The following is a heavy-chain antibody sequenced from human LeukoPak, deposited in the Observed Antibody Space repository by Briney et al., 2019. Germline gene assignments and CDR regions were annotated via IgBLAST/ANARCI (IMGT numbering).Heavy chain of an antibody. CDR1: GYTFTGYY. CDR2: INPNSGGT. Sequence: ASVKVSCKASGYTFTGYYMHWVRQAPGQGLEWMGWINPNSGGTNYAQKFQGRVTMTRDTSISTAYLQWSSLKASDTAMYYCARRGLSSGAFDIWGQGTMVTVSS. J-gene: IGHJ3*02. D-gene: IGHD3-22*01. CDR3: ARRGLSSGAFDI. V-gene: IGHV1-2*02.